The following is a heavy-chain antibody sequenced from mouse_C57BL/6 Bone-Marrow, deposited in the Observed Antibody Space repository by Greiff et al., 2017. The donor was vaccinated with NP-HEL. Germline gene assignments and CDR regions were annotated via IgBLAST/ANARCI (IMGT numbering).Heavy chain of an antibody. CDR2: IYPGSGNT. V-gene: IGHV1-84*01. J-gene: IGHJ1*03. CDR3: ARWSYYGSSVRDWYFDV. Sequence: QVQLQQSGPELVKPGASVKISCKASGYTFTDYYINWVKQRPGQGLEWIGWIYPGSGNTKYNEKFKGKATLTVDTSSSTAYMQLSSLTSEDSAVYFCARWSYYGSSVRDWYFDVWGTGTTVTVSS. D-gene: IGHD1-1*01. CDR1: GYTFTDYY.